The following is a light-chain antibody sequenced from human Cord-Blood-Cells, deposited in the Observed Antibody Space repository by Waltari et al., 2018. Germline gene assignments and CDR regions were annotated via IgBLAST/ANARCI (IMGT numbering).Light chain of an antibody. Sequence: DIQMTQSPSSLSASVGDRVTITCRASQSISSYLNWYQQKPGKAPKLLIYAASSLQSGGPSRFSGSGSGTDFTLSISSLQPEDFATYYCQQSYSTKWTFGQGT. CDR2: AAS. CDR3: QQSYSTKWT. J-gene: IGKJ1*01. CDR1: QSISSY. V-gene: IGKV1-39*01.